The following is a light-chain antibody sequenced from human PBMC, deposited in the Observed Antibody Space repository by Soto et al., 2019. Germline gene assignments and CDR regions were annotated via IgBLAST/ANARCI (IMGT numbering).Light chain of an antibody. V-gene: IGKV1-39*01. CDR2: GSS. Sequence: DIQMTQSPSSLSVSVGDRVTITCRASQNIAGYLNWYQQKPGKAPNLLIYGSSNLQSGVPSTFSGSGSGTDFTLTISSLQPEDFATYYCPQSYITPYTFGQGTKLEIK. CDR1: QNIAGY. J-gene: IGKJ2*01. CDR3: PQSYITPYT.